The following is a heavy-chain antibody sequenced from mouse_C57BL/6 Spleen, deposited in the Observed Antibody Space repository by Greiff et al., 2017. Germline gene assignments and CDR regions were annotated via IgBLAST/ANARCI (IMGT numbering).Heavy chain of an antibody. D-gene: IGHD3-1*01. CDR2: INPGSGGT. J-gene: IGHJ2*01. Sequence: QVQLKESGAELVRPGTSVKVSCKASGYAFTNYLIEWVKQRPGQGLEWIGVINPGSGGTNYNEKFKGKATLTADKSSSTANMQLRSLTTEDSAVYFCARLVSGLHYFDYGGQGTTLTVSS. V-gene: IGHV1-54*01. CDR3: ARLVSGLHYFDY. CDR1: GYAFTNYL.